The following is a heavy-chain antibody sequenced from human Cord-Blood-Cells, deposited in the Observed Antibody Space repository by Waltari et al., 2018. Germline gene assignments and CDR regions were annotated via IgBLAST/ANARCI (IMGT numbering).Heavy chain of an antibody. D-gene: IGHD2-2*02. CDR3: AETRYCSSTSCYTWFDP. V-gene: IGHV1-69*01. J-gene: IGHJ5*02. CDR1: GGTFSSHA. CDR2: IIPIFGTA. Sequence: QVQLVQSGAEVKKPGSSVKVSCTASGGTFSSHAISWVRPAPGQGLEWMGGIIPIFGTANYAQKFQGRVTITADESTSTAYMELSSLRSEDTAVYYCAETRYCSSTSCYTWFDPWGQGTLVTVSS.